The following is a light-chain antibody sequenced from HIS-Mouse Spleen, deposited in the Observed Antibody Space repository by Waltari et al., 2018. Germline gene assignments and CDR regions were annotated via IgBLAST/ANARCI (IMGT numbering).Light chain of an antibody. J-gene: IGLJ2*01. Sequence: SYELTQPLSVSVALGQTARITCGGNNIGSKNVHWYQQKPGQAPVLVRYRDSNRPSGVPERFSGSKSGNTATLTISRAQAGDEADYYCQVWDSSTVVFGGGTKLTVL. CDR2: RDS. V-gene: IGLV3-9*01. CDR1: NIGSKN. CDR3: QVWDSSTVV.